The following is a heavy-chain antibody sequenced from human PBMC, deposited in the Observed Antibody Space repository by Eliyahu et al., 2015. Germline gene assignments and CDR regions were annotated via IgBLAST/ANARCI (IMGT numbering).Heavy chain of an antibody. CDR1: GYSFTRYG. V-gene: IGHV1-18*01. J-gene: IGHJ4*02. Sequence: QVQLVQSGTEVKKPGASVKVSCRASGYSFTRYGISWVRQAPGQGLEWMGWISADTGNTEYARRFQGRVTLTRDTSTTTAYMEVTTLRSDDTAVYYCARAQWFLLEPFDHWGQGTLVSVSS. CDR3: ARAQWFLLEPFDH. D-gene: IGHD3-22*01. CDR2: ISADTGNT.